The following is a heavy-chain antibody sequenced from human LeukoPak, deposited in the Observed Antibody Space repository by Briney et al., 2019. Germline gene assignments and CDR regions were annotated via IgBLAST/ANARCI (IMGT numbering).Heavy chain of an antibody. J-gene: IGHJ4*02. CDR2: ISGSGANT. D-gene: IGHD4/OR15-4a*01. CDR3: ARRAGAYSHPYDY. CDR1: GFTFSSYG. V-gene: IGHV3-23*01. Sequence: GGTLRLSRAASGFTFSSYGMTWVRQAPGKGLEWVSAISGSGANTYYADSVKGRFTISRDNAKNSLYLQMNSLRAEDTAVYYCARRAGAYSHPYDYWGQGTLVTVSS.